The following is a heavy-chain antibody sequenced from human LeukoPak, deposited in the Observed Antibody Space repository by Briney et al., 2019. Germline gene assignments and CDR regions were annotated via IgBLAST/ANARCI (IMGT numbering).Heavy chain of an antibody. CDR2: ISGSGGST. V-gene: IGHV3-23*01. D-gene: IGHD3-22*01. Sequence: GGSLRLSCAASGFTFSSYAMSWVRQAPGKGPEWVSAISGSGGSTYYADSVKGRFTISRDNSKNTLYLQMNSLRAEDTAVYYCAKDIDSSGYYFSPGYWGQGTLVTVSS. CDR3: AKDIDSSGYYFSPGY. J-gene: IGHJ4*02. CDR1: GFTFSSYA.